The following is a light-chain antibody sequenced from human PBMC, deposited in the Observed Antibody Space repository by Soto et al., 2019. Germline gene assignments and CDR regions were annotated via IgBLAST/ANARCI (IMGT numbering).Light chain of an antibody. J-gene: IGKJ1*01. V-gene: IGKV3-20*01. CDR1: QSVSSNY. Sequence: EVVLTQSPGTLSLSPGERATLSCRASQSVSSNYVAWYQQIPGQTPRLLIYGASSRATGIPDRFSGSGSGTDFTLTIRRLEPEDFAVYYCQQHGSSPWMFGQGTKVDIK. CDR2: GAS. CDR3: QQHGSSPWM.